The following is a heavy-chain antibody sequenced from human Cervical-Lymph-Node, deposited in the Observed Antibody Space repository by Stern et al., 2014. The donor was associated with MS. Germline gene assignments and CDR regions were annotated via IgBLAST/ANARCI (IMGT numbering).Heavy chain of an antibody. V-gene: IGHV1-3*01. Sequence: QMQLVQSGAEVKQPGASVKVSCKASGYTFTNYAMHWVRQAPGQRLEWVGWLNPGNGNTKYSQKIQDRVTITTDTSASTAYMELTSLRSEDTAVYYCARGNDRGSGWSFVWFDPWGQGTLVTVSS. J-gene: IGHJ5*02. CDR1: GYTFTNYA. D-gene: IGHD6-19*01. CDR3: ARGNDRGSGWSFVWFDP. CDR2: LNPGNGNT.